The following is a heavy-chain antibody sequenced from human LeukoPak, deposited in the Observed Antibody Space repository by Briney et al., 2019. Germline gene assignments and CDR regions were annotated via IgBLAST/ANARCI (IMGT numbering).Heavy chain of an antibody. CDR3: AKDARADCSAGSCYPSGV. D-gene: IGHD2-15*01. J-gene: IGHJ4*02. CDR2: ISDSGGRT. CDR1: GFTFSNYA. Sequence: GGSLRLSCAASGFTFSNYAMGWVRQAPGKGLEWVAVISDSGGRTYYADSVKGRFTVSRDNSKNTLYLQMDSLRAEDTAVYYCAKDARADCSAGSCYPSGVWGQGTLVTVSS. V-gene: IGHV3-23*01.